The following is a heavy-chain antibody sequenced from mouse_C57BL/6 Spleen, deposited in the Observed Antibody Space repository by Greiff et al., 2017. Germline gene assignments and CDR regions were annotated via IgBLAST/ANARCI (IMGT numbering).Heavy chain of an antibody. CDR3: ARHLTPRGYFDV. D-gene: IGHD1-3*01. CDR2: ISSGGSYT. J-gene: IGHJ1*03. Sequence: EVKLQESGGDLVKPGGSLKLSCAASGFTFSSYGMSWVRQTPDKRLEWVATISSGGSYTYYPDSVKGRFTISRDNAKNTLYLQMSSLKSEDTAMYYCARHLTPRGYFDVWGTGTTVTVSS. CDR1: GFTFSSYG. V-gene: IGHV5-6*01.